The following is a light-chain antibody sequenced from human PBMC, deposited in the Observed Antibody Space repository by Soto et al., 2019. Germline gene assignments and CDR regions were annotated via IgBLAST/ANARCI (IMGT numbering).Light chain of an antibody. Sequence: DIVMTQSPDSLAVSLGERATINCKSSQSVLYSSNNKNYLAWYQQKPGQPPQLLIYWASTGESGVPDRFSGSGSGTDFTLTISSLQAEDVAVFYCQQYFSTPWTFGQGTKVEIK. J-gene: IGKJ1*01. CDR2: WAS. CDR1: QSVLYSSNNKNY. V-gene: IGKV4-1*01. CDR3: QQYFSTPWT.